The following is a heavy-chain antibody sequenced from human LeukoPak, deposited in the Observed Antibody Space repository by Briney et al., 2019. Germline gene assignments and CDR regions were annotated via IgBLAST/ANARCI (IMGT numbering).Heavy chain of an antibody. Sequence: ASVKVSCKASGYTFTSYGISWVRQAPGQGLEWMGWISAYNGNTNYAQKLQGRVTMTTDTSTSTAYMELRSLRSDDTAVYYCASGGGSYYIGYYFDYWGQGTLVTVSS. D-gene: IGHD1-26*01. CDR3: ASGGGSYYIGYYFDY. V-gene: IGHV1-18*01. CDR2: ISAYNGNT. CDR1: GYTFTSYG. J-gene: IGHJ4*02.